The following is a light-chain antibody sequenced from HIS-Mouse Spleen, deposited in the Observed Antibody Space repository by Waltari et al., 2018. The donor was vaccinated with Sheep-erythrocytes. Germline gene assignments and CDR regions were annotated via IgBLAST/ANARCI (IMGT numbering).Light chain of an antibody. CDR2: DAS. CDR3: QQYDNLPLT. J-gene: IGKJ4*01. Sequence: DIQMTQSPSSLSASVGDRVTITCQPSQDLSNYLNWYQQKPGKAPKLLIYDASNLETGVPSRFSGSGAGTDFTFTISSLQPEDIATYYCQQYDNLPLTFGGGTKVEIE. CDR1: QDLSNY. V-gene: IGKV1-33*01.